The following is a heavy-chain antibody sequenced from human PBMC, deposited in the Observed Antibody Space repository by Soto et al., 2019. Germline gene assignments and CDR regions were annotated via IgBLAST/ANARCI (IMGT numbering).Heavy chain of an antibody. CDR1: GFTFSSYG. CDR3: ARVRWSSGWKGKHDAFDI. D-gene: IGHD6-19*01. CDR2: ISYDGSNK. J-gene: IGHJ3*02. Sequence: GGSLRLTCAASGFTFSSYGMHWVRQAPGKGLEWVAVISYDGSNKYYADSVKGRFTISGDNSKNTLYLQMNSLRAEDTAVYYCARVRWSSGWKGKHDAFDIWGQGTMVTVSS. V-gene: IGHV3-30*03.